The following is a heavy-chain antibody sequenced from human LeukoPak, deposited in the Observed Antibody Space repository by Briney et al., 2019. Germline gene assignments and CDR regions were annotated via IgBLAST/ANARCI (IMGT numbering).Heavy chain of an antibody. CDR3: ARAPSEIGGYYPEYFRH. J-gene: IGHJ1*01. Sequence: GGSLRLSCAASGFTFSSYWMHWIRQAPGKGLVRVSRIKSDGSTNYADSVKGRFTISRDNAKSTLSLQMNSLRAEGTGVYYCARAPSEIGGYYPEYFRHWGQGTLVTVSS. CDR2: IKSDGST. CDR1: GFTFSSYW. V-gene: IGHV3-74*01. D-gene: IGHD3-22*01.